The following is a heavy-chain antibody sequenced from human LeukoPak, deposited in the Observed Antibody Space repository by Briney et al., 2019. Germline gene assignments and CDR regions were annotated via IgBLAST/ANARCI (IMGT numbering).Heavy chain of an antibody. V-gene: IGHV3-21*01. J-gene: IGHJ6*02. CDR3: ARDQVPAAIGYCYYGMDV. Sequence: GWSLRLSCAASGFTFSSYSMNWVRRAPGKGLEWVSSISSSSSYIYYADSVKGRFTISRDNAKNSLFLQMNSLRAEDTAVYYCARDQVPAAIGYCYYGMDVWGQGTTVTVSS. CDR1: GFTFSSYS. CDR2: ISSSSSYI. D-gene: IGHD2-2*01.